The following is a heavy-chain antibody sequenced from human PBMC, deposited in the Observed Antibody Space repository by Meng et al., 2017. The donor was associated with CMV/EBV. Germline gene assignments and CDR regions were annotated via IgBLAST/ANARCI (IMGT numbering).Heavy chain of an antibody. J-gene: IGHJ5*02. CDR3: ARDLELRPWFDP. CDR2: IYSGGTS. V-gene: IGHV3-53*01. D-gene: IGHD1-7*01. CDR1: GLTVSSTY. Sequence: GESLKISCVVSGLTVSSTYMSWVRQAPGKGLEWVSVIYSGGTSYHADSVKGRFTISGDNAKNSLYLQMNSLRAEDTAVYYCARDLELRPWFDPWGQGTLVTVSS.